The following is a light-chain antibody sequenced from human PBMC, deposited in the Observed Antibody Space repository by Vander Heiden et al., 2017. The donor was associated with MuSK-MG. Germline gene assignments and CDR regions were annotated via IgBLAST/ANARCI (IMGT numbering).Light chain of an antibody. J-gene: IGLJ3*02. Sequence: SVLTQPPSASGTPGPRVTIPCSGSSSNIGSNYVYWYQQLPGTAPKLLIYSNNQRPSGVPDRFSGSKSGTSASLAISGLRSEDEADYYCAAWDDSLSGPMFGGGTKLTVL. V-gene: IGLV1-47*02. CDR1: SSNIGSNY. CDR3: AAWDDSLSGPM. CDR2: SNN.